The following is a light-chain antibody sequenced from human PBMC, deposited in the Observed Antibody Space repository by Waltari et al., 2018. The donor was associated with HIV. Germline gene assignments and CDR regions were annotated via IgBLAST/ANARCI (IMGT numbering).Light chain of an antibody. CDR2: WAS. J-gene: IGKJ4*01. CDR3: QQCYATPLT. CDR1: QSVLSSFDNNNY. Sequence: DIVMTQSPDSLAVSLVERATINCTSSQSVLSSFDNNNYLVWYQQKPGQPPKLLISWASTRESGVPDRFSGSGSGTDFTLTISSLQAEDVAVYYCQQCYATPLTFGGGTKVEIK. V-gene: IGKV4-1*01.